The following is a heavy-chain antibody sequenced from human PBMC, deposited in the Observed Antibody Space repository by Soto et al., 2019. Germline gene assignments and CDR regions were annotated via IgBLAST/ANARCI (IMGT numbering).Heavy chain of an antibody. CDR2: IKEDGSEK. Sequence: GGSLRLSCAASGFTSSSSWMNWVRQAPGKGLEWVAGIKEDGSEKYYVDFVKGRFTISRDNVENSLYLQMNSLRGEDTAVYFCARDRGYSCFDYWGLGTLVTVSS. D-gene: IGHD5-18*01. CDR3: ARDRGYSCFDY. CDR1: GFTSSSSW. J-gene: IGHJ4*02. V-gene: IGHV3-7*01.